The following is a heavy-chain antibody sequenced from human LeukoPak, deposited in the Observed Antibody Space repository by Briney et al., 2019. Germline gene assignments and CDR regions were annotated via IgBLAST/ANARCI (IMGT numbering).Heavy chain of an antibody. CDR2: ISAYNGNT. J-gene: IGHJ4*02. Sequence: ASVKVSCKASGYTFTNYGISWVRQAPGQGLEWMGWISAYNGNTNYAQKLQGRVTMTTDTSTSTAYMELRSLTSDDTAVYYCARVGAYCTSTSCPDYWGQGTLVTVSS. CDR3: ARVGAYCTSTSCPDY. V-gene: IGHV1-18*01. D-gene: IGHD2-2*01. CDR1: GYTFTNYG.